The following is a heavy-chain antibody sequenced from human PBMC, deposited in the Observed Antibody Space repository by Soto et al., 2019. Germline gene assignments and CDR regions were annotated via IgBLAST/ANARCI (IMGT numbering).Heavy chain of an antibody. CDR2: INHSGST. V-gene: IGHV4-34*01. D-gene: IGHD6-6*01. CDR3: ARGWGSSSSSGYFDY. Sequence: PSETLSLTCAVYGGSFSGYYWSWIRQPPGKGLEWIGEINHSGSTNYNPSLKSRVTISVDTSKNQFSLKLSSVTAADTAVYYCARGWGSSSSSGYFDYWGQGTLVTVS. J-gene: IGHJ4*02. CDR1: GGSFSGYY.